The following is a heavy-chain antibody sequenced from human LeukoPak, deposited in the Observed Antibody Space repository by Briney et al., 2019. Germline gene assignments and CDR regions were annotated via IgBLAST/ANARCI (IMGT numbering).Heavy chain of an antibody. J-gene: IGHJ4*02. CDR3: ARHTRYCSSTSCYPRFDY. Sequence: SETLSLTCTVSVGSISSSSYYWGWIRQPPGKGLEWIGSIYYSGSTYYNPSLKSRVTISVDTSKNQFSLKLRCVTAADTAVYYCARHTRYCSSTSCYPRFDYWGQGTLVTVSS. V-gene: IGHV4-39*01. D-gene: IGHD2-2*01. CDR1: VGSISSSSYY. CDR2: IYYSGST.